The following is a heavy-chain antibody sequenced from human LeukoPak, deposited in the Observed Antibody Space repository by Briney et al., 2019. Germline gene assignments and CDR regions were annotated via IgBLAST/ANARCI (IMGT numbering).Heavy chain of an antibody. CDR1: GFTFSDYY. J-gene: IGHJ5*02. D-gene: IGHD2-2*01. V-gene: IGHV3-11*01. Sequence: RSGGSLRLSCAASGFTFSDYYMSWIRQAPGKGLEWVSYISSSGSTIYYADSVKGRFTISRDNAKNSLYLQMNSLRAEDTAVYYCARGAVVPAARGGRFDPWGQGTLVTVSS. CDR2: ISSSGSTI. CDR3: ARGAVVPAARGGRFDP.